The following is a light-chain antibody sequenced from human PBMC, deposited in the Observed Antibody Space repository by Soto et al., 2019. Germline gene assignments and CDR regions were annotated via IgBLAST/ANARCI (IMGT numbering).Light chain of an antibody. J-gene: IGKJ4*01. CDR3: QQYTTYPLT. V-gene: IGKV1-5*01. Sequence: DSQVTQSPSTLSASVGDRVTITCRASQSISRYLAWYQQKPGKAPKLLIYDASCLQSGVPSRFSGSGAGTDFTLTISSLQPDDFTTYHCQQYTTYPLTFGGGTSVEIK. CDR1: QSISRY. CDR2: DAS.